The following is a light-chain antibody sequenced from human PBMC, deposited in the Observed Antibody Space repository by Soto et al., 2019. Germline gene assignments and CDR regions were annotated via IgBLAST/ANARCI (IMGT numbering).Light chain of an antibody. Sequence: EIVLTQSPGTLSLSPGDRATLSCRASQSVSSSYLAWYKQKPGQPPRLLMYGASSRSTGIPDRFSGRGSGTDFTLTIGRLEPEYFAVYYCQQYGSLPFTFGAGTKVDI. CDR2: GAS. CDR3: QQYGSLPFT. J-gene: IGKJ3*01. CDR1: QSVSSSY. V-gene: IGKV3-20*01.